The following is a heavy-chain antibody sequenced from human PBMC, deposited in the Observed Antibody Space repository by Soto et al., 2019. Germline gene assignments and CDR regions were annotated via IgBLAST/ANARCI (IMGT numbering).Heavy chain of an antibody. V-gene: IGHV4-30-2*01. CDR2: IHDTWTK. CDR3: ARYYFDSAFDP. Sequence: QLQLQESGSGLVQPSQTLSLTCAVSGGSINSGGFSWSWIRQRPGKGLEWIGYIHDTWTKSYTPSLKSRVNFSIDSSKNQFSLKLTSVTAADTAVYYCARYYFDSAFDPWGQGILVTV. J-gene: IGHJ5*02. D-gene: IGHD3-22*01. CDR1: GGSINSGGFS.